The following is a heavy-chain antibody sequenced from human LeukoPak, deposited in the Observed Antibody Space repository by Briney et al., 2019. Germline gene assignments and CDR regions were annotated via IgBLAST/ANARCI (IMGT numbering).Heavy chain of an antibody. CDR2: IYYSGST. D-gene: IGHD7-27*01. Sequence: SQTLSLTCTVSGGSISSGDYYWSWIRQPPGKGLEWIGSIYYSGSTYYNPSLKSRVTISVDTSKNQFSLKLSSVTAADTAVYYCARDRRELGLDYWGQGTLVTVSS. CDR1: GGSISSGDYY. CDR3: ARDRRELGLDY. V-gene: IGHV4-39*07. J-gene: IGHJ4*02.